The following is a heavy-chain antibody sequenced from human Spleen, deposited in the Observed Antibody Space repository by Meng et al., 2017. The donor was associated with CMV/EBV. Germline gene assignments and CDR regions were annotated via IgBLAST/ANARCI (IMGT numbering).Heavy chain of an antibody. J-gene: IGHJ4*02. D-gene: IGHD6-19*01. Sequence: ASVKVSCKASGYTFTSYGISWVRQAPGQGLEWMGWISAYNGNTNYAQKLQGRVTMTTDTSTSTAYMELRSLRSDDTAVYYCARDNAAYSSGRPPDYWGQGTLVTVSS. CDR1: GYTFTSYG. CDR3: ARDNAAYSSGRPPDY. V-gene: IGHV1-18*01. CDR2: ISAYNGNT.